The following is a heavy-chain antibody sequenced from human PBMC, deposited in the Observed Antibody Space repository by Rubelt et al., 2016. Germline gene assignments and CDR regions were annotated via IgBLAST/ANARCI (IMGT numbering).Heavy chain of an antibody. CDR1: GGSFSGYS. V-gene: IGHV4-34*01. Sequence: QVQLQQWGAGLVKPSETLSLTCAVYGGSFSGYSWTWIRQPPGKGLEWLGEIDHSGNTDYIPSLKSGVRISVDTSKKQMSLKRSSVTAADTAVYYCARHDTGSFLFDFWGQGTPVTVSS. CDR3: ARHDTGSFLFDF. J-gene: IGHJ4*02. CDR2: IDHSGNT. D-gene: IGHD1-26*01.